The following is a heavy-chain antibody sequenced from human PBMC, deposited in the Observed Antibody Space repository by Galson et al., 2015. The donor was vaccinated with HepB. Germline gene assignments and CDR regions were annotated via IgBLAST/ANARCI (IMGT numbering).Heavy chain of an antibody. V-gene: IGHV3-30*18. CDR3: ANLGWFGEFGYGMDV. J-gene: IGHJ6*02. CDR2: ISYDGAKK. Sequence: SLRLSCAASGFTISSYDMHWVRQAPGKGLEWVAVISYDGAKKYYADSVKGRFTISRDNSKNTLDLQMNSLRAEDTAVYYCANLGWFGEFGYGMDVWGQGTTVTVSS. CDR1: GFTISSYD. D-gene: IGHD3-10*01.